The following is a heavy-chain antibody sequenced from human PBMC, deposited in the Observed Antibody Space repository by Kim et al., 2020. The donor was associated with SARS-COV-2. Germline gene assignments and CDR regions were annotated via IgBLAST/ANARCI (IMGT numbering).Heavy chain of an antibody. J-gene: IGHJ4*02. CDR2: IIPILGIA. Sequence: SVKVSCKASGGTFSSYAISWVRQAPGQGLEWMGRIIPILGIANYAQKFQGRVTITADKSTSTAYMELSSLRSEDTAVYYCARSPVVVVAATGAGWELLCYWGQGTLVTVSS. CDR1: GGTFSSYA. CDR3: ARSPVVVVAATGAGWELLCY. V-gene: IGHV1-69*04. D-gene: IGHD2-15*01.